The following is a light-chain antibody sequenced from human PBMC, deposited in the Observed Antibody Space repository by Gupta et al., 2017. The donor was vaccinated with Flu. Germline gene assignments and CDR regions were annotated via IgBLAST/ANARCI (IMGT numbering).Light chain of an antibody. J-gene: IGLJ1*01. Sequence: QSVLTQPPSASGTPGQRGTISCSGSSSNIGSHTVNWYQHLPGTAPKLLIYSNAQRPSVVPDRFSGSKSGTSASLAISGLQSEDEADYYCTTWDDSLNGYVFGIGTKVTVL. CDR3: TTWDDSLNGYV. CDR1: SSNIGSHT. CDR2: SNA. V-gene: IGLV1-44*01.